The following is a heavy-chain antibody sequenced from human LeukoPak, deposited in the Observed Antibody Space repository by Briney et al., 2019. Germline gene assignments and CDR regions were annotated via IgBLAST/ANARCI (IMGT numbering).Heavy chain of an antibody. CDR1: GFTFSSYS. D-gene: IGHD1-7*01. Sequence: GGSLRLSCAASGFTFSSYSMNWVRQAPGKGLEWVSSISSSSSYIYYADSVKGRFTISRDNAKNSLYLQMNSLRAEDTAVYYCARVADNWNYPPHYYYYGMDVWGQGTTVTVSS. CDR2: ISSSSSYI. CDR3: ARVADNWNYPPHYYYYGMDV. J-gene: IGHJ6*02. V-gene: IGHV3-21*01.